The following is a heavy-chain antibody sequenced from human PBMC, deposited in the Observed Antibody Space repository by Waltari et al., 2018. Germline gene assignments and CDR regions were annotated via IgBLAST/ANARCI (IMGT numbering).Heavy chain of an antibody. J-gene: IGHJ3*01. D-gene: IGHD2-2*01. CDR2: TYHNGIT. CDR3: ANLRWTRGAFDD. Sequence: QVQLQESGPGLLKPSETLSLTCAVSGFSITSAYYWGWVRQPPGKALEWIGSTYHNGITYYNPSLKSRVTISVETSKNQVFLKLMSVAAADTAVYFCANLRWTRGAFDDWGQGTMVTVSS. CDR1: GFSITSAYY. V-gene: IGHV4-38-2*01.